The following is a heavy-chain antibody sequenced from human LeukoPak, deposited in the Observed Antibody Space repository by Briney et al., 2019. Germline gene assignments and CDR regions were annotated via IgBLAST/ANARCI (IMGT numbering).Heavy chain of an antibody. J-gene: IGHJ4*02. CDR1: GFTFGGYG. D-gene: IGHD1-14*01. V-gene: IGHV3-33*01. CDR2: IAYDGSKA. CDR3: TRYNNDHFDY. Sequence: GRSLRLSCAGSGFTFGGYGMHWFRQTPGKGLEWVAVIAYDGSKAFYADSVKGRFTISRDNSKNTMSVQMDDLRAEDTAVYYCTRYNNDHFDYWGQGTLVTVSS.